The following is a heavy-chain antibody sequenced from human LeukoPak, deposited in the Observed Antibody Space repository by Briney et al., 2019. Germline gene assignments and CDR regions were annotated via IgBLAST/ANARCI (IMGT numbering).Heavy chain of an antibody. CDR3: AREGRWLRSWAFDY. J-gene: IGHJ4*02. CDR1: GFTFTSYA. D-gene: IGHD5-12*01. V-gene: IGHV3-23*01. Sequence: GGSLRLSCAASGFTFTSYAMSWVRQAPGKGLEWVSVLTGDGNTYYADSVKGRFTISRDNSKNTLYLQMNSLRAEDTAVYYCAREGRWLRSWAFDYWGQGTLVTVSS. CDR2: LTGDGNT.